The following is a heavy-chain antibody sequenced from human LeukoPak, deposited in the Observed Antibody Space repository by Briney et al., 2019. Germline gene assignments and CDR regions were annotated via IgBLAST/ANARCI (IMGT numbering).Heavy chain of an antibody. D-gene: IGHD1-26*01. CDR3: AIDPYSGSYGNYYYYFMDV. J-gene: IGHJ6*03. CDR2: ITSGSSYI. Sequence: GGSLRLSCAASGFTFSSYNMNWVRQAPGKGLEWVSSITSGSSYIYYADSVKGRFTISRDNAKNSLYLQMSSLRAEDTAVYYCAIDPYSGSYGNYYYYFMDVWGKGTPVTISS. V-gene: IGHV3-21*01. CDR1: GFTFSSYN.